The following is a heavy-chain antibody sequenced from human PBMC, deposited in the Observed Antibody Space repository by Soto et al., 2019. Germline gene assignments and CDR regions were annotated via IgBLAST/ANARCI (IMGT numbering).Heavy chain of an antibody. V-gene: IGHV4-59*01. J-gene: IGHJ6*02. Sequence: SATLSLTCTVSGGSISSYYWSWIRQPPGKGLEWIGYIYYSGITNYNPSLKSRVTISVDTSKNQFSLKLSSVTAADTAVYYCAREPLLHGAYYYGMDVWGQGTTVTVSS. CDR2: IYYSGIT. D-gene: IGHD3-22*01. CDR3: AREPLLHGAYYYGMDV. CDR1: GGSISSYY.